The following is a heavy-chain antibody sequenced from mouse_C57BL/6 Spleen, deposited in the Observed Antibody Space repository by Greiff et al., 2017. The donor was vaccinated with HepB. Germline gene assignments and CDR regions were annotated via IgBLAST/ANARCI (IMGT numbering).Heavy chain of an antibody. J-gene: IGHJ2*01. V-gene: IGHV1-26*01. D-gene: IGHD1-1*01. Sequence: EVKLQQSGPELVKPGASVKISCKASGYTFTDYYMNWVKQSHGKSLEWIGDINPNNGGTSYNQKFKGKATLTVDKSSSTAYMELRSLTSEDSAVYYCARGYYYGSSFDYWGQGTTLTVSS. CDR3: ARGYYYGSSFDY. CDR2: INPNNGGT. CDR1: GYTFTDYY.